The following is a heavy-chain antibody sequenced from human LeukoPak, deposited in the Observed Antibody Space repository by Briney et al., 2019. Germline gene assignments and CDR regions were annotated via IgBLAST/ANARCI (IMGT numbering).Heavy chain of an antibody. Sequence: SETLSLTCTVSSHSISSDYCWGWIRQSPGKGLEWIGSIYHAGSTYYNPSLKTRVTMSVDTSKNQFSLKLSSVTAADTAVYYCARDRVGVVVPAATDWFDPWGQGTLVTVSS. CDR1: SHSISSDYC. J-gene: IGHJ5*02. CDR3: ARDRVGVVVPAATDWFDP. D-gene: IGHD2-2*01. V-gene: IGHV4-38-2*02. CDR2: IYHAGST.